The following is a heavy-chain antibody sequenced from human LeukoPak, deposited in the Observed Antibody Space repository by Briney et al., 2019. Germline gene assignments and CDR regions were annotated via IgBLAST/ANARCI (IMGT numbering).Heavy chain of an antibody. CDR1: GYTFTSYA. V-gene: IGHV1-3*01. J-gene: IGHJ5*02. Sequence: ASVKVSCKASGYTFTSYAMHWVRQAPGQRLEWMGWINAGNGNTKYSQKFQGRATITRDTSASTAYMELSSLRSEDTAVYYCARGLPVTSISNTIWFDPWGQGTLVTVSS. D-gene: IGHD4-17*01. CDR2: INAGNGNT. CDR3: ARGLPVTSISNTIWFDP.